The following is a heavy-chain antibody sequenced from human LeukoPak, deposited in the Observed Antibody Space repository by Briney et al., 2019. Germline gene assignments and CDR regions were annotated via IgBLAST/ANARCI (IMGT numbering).Heavy chain of an antibody. Sequence: ASVKVSCKASGGTFSSYAISWVRQAPGQGLEWMGGNIPIFGTANYAQKFQGRVTITADESTSTAYMELSSLRSEDTAVYYCAREGEMATNVFDYWGQGTLVTVSS. J-gene: IGHJ4*02. CDR3: AREGEMATNVFDY. D-gene: IGHD5-24*01. CDR1: GGTFSSYA. V-gene: IGHV1-69*13. CDR2: NIPIFGTA.